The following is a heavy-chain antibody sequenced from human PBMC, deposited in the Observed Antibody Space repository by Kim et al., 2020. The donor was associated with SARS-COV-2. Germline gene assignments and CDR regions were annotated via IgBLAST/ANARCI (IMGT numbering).Heavy chain of an antibody. CDR1: GGSISSSSYY. Sequence: SETLSLTCTVSGGSISSSSYYWGWIRQPPGKGLEWIGSIYYSGSTYYNPSLKSRVTISVDTSKNQFSLKLSSVTAADTAVYYCASQPLKYDILTGYYTRYYYGMDVWGQGTTVTVSS. CDR3: ASQPLKYDILTGYYTRYYYGMDV. CDR2: IYYSGST. D-gene: IGHD3-9*01. J-gene: IGHJ6*02. V-gene: IGHV4-39*01.